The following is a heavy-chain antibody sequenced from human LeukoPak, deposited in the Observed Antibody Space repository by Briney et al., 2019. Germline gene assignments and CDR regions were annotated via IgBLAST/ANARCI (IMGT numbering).Heavy chain of an antibody. CDR2: IYYSGST. D-gene: IGHD3-10*01. V-gene: IGHV4-59*08. CDR3: ARLGSITMVRGSQSYYYMDV. Sequence: SETLSLTCTVSGGSISSYYWSWIRQPPGKGLEWIGYIYYSGSTNYNPSLKSRVTISVDTSKNQFSLKLSSVTAADTAVYYCARLGSITMVRGSQSYYYMDVWGKGTTVTVSS. CDR1: GGSISSYY. J-gene: IGHJ6*03.